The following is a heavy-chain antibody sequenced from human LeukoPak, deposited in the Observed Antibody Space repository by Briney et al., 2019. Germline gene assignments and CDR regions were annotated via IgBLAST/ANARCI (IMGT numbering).Heavy chain of an antibody. CDR3: ARVPNIYSGYDHPDDY. D-gene: IGHD5-12*01. CDR2: ISAYNGNT. V-gene: IGHV1-18*01. Sequence: ASVKVSCKGSGYTFTSYGISWVRQAAGQGREWMGWISAYNGNTNYAQKLQGRVTMTTDTSTSTAYMELRSLRSDDTAVYYCARVPNIYSGYDHPDDYWGQGTLVTVSS. J-gene: IGHJ4*02. CDR1: GYTFTSYG.